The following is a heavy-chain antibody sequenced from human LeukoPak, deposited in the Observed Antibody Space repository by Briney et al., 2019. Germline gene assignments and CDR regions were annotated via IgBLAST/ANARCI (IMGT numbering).Heavy chain of an antibody. CDR3: ARGPGSVKSSLALWVKPFDY. CDR1: EFTFSSYW. CDR2: INSDGRTT. Sequence: PGGSLRLSCEASEFTFSSYWMHWVRQAPGKELVWVSRINSDGRTTIYADSVKGRFTISRDNSKNTLYLQMNSLRAEDTAVYYCARGPGSVKSSLALWVKPFDYWGQGTLVTVSS. D-gene: IGHD3-10*01. J-gene: IGHJ4*02. V-gene: IGHV3-74*01.